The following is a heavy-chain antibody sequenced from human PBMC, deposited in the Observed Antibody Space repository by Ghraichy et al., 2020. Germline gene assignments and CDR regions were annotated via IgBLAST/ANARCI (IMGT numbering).Heavy chain of an antibody. CDR1: GYIFTNYQ. D-gene: IGHD3-22*01. J-gene: IGHJ4*02. CDR3: ARSYDSSGYANFDY. V-gene: IGHV1-46*01. CDR2: INPSGGST. Sequence: ASVKVSCKASGYIFTNYQIHWVRQAPGQGLHWMGIINPSGGSTNYAQRVQDRVTMTRDTSTSTVYMELRSLRSDDTAVYFCARSYDSSGYANFDYWGQGTLVTVSS.